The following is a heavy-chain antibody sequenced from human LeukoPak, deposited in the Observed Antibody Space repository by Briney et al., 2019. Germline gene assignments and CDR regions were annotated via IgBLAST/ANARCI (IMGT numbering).Heavy chain of an antibody. CDR3: ASRSSYFDY. Sequence: ASETLSLTCAVYGGSFSGYYWSWIRQPPGKGLEWIGEINHSGSTNYNPSLKSRVTISVDTSKNQFSLKLSSVTAADTAVYYCASRSSYFDYWGQGTLVTVSS. CDR1: GGSFSGYY. CDR2: INHSGST. V-gene: IGHV4-34*01. D-gene: IGHD6-13*01. J-gene: IGHJ4*02.